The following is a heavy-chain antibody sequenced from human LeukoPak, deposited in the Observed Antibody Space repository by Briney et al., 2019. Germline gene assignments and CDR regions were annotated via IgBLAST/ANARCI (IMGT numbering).Heavy chain of an antibody. V-gene: IGHV1-69*05. D-gene: IGHD3-10*01. Sequence: ASVKVSFKASGGAFGTYGITWVRQALGQGLEWMGGFNPIFGSAQYAQKFQGRVTITMDVSARTVYMELSSLRSEDTTIYYCARDFGSGVFDRWGQGTLVTVSA. CDR2: FNPIFGSA. CDR1: GGAFGTYG. CDR3: ARDFGSGVFDR. J-gene: IGHJ5*02.